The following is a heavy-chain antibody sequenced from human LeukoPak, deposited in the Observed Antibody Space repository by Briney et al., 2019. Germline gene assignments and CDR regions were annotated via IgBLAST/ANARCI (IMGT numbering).Heavy chain of an antibody. D-gene: IGHD3-22*01. CDR1: GYTFTGYY. V-gene: IGHV1-2*02. CDR3: ARVLNDSSGYNYPY. CDR2: INPNSGGT. Sequence: ASVKVSCKASGYTFTGYYMHWVRQAPGDGLEWMGWINPNSGGTNYEQKFQGRVTMTRDTSISTAYMELSRLRSDDTAVYYCARVLNDSSGYNYPYWGQGTLVTVSS. J-gene: IGHJ4*02.